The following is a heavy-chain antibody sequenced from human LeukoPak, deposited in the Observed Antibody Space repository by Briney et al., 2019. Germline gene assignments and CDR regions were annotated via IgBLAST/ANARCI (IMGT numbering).Heavy chain of an antibody. Sequence: GGSLRLSCAASGFTFSTFAMSWVRQAPGKGLEWVSSLSGSGVYTHYADSVKGRFTISRDNSKNTLYLQMHSLRAEDTAVYYCAKGWEYSSGFDSWGQGTLVTVSP. CDR1: GFTFSTFA. J-gene: IGHJ4*02. D-gene: IGHD6-19*01. CDR2: LSGSGVYT. CDR3: AKGWEYSSGFDS. V-gene: IGHV3-23*01.